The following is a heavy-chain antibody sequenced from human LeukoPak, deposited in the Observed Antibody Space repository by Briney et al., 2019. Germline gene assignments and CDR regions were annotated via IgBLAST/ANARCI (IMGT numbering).Heavy chain of an antibody. V-gene: IGHV3-72*01. D-gene: IGHD5-12*01. CDR2: IRNKANHHTT. J-gene: IGHJ4*02. Sequence: PGGSLRLSCAASGFTFSDHYMDWVRQAPGEGLEWVGRIRNKANHHTTEYAASVKGRFTISRDDSKNSLYLQMNSLKTEDTAVYYCARGSYSGFGVDYWGQGTLVTVSS. CDR3: ARGSYSGFGVDY. CDR1: GFTFSDHY.